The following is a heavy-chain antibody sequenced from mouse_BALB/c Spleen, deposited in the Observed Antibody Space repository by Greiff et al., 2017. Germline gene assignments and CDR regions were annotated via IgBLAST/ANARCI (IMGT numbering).Heavy chain of an antibody. CDR1: GFSLTSYG. CDR3: ARGSYLAY. V-gene: IGHV2-2*02. CDR2: IWSGGST. Sequence: VQLQQSGPGLVQPSQSLSITCTVSGFSLTSYGVHWVRQSPGKGLEWLGVIWSGGSTDYNAAFISRLSISKDNSKSQVFFKMNSLQANDTAIYYCARGSYLAYWGQGTLVTVSA. J-gene: IGHJ3*01. D-gene: IGHD1-1*02.